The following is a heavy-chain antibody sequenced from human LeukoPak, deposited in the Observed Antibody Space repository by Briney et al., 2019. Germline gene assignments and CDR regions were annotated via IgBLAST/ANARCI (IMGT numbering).Heavy chain of an antibody. Sequence: SVKVSCKASGGTFSSYAISWVRQAPGQGLEWMGRIIPILGIANYAQKFQGRVTITADKSTSTAYMELSSLRSEDTAVYYCARMGGSGIYYYGMDVWGQGTTVTVSS. CDR3: ARMGGSGIYYYGMDV. V-gene: IGHV1-69*04. J-gene: IGHJ6*02. D-gene: IGHD1-26*01. CDR2: IIPILGIA. CDR1: GGTFSSYA.